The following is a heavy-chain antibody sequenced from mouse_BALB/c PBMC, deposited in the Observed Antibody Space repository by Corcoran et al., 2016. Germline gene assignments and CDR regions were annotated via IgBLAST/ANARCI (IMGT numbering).Heavy chain of an antibody. V-gene: IGHV9-1*02. D-gene: IGHD1-1*01. CDR2: INTYTGEP. J-gene: IGHJ4*01. CDR3: ARKGITTDAMDY. CDR1: GYTFTNYG. Sequence: QIQLVQSGPELKKPGETVKISCKASGYTFTNYGMNWVKQAPGKGLKWMGWINTYTGEPTYADDFKGRFAFSLETSASTAYLQINNLKNEDMATYFWARKGITTDAMDYWGQGTSVTVSS.